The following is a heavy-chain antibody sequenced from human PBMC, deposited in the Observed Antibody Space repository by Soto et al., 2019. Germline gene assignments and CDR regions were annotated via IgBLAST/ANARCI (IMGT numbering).Heavy chain of an antibody. CDR1: GGSFSGYY. CDR2: INHSGST. CDR3: GVVVATPWLDP. D-gene: IGHD2-15*01. V-gene: IGHV4-34*01. J-gene: IGHJ5*02. Sequence: SETLSLTCAVYGGSFSGYYWSWIRQPPGKGLEWIGEINHSGSTNYNPSLKSRVTISVDTSKNQFSLKLSSVTAADTAVYYCGVVVATPWLDPWGQGTLVTVSS.